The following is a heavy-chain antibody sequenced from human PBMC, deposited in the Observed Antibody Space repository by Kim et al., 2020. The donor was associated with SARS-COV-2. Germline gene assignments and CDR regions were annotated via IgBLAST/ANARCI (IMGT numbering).Heavy chain of an antibody. J-gene: IGHJ6*02. V-gene: IGHV1-18*04. CDR3: ARVGYSYGDYYYYGMDV. D-gene: IGHD5-18*01. Sequence: ASVKVSCKASGYTFTSYGISWVRQAPGQGLEWMGWISAYNVNTNYAQKLQGRVTMTTDTSTSTAYMELRSLRSDDTAVYYCARVGYSYGDYYYYGMDVWGQGTTVTVSS. CDR1: GYTFTSYG. CDR2: ISAYNVNT.